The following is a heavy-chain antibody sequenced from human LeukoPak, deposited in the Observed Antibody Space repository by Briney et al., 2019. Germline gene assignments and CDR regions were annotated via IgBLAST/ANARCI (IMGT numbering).Heavy chain of an antibody. J-gene: IGHJ4*02. V-gene: IGHV1-18*01. CDR1: GYTFTSYG. Sequence: ASVKVSCKASGYTFTSYGISWVRQAPGQALEWMGWISAYNGNTNYAQKLQGRVTMTRDTSTSTVYMELSSLRSEDTAVYYCARDPGIESSGHSPFDYWGQGTLVTVSS. D-gene: IGHD3-22*01. CDR2: ISAYNGNT. CDR3: ARDPGIESSGHSPFDY.